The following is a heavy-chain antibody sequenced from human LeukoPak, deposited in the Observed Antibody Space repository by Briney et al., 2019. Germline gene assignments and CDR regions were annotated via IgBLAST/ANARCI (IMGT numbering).Heavy chain of an antibody. Sequence: GGSLRLSCAASGFTFSSYWLTWVRQAPGKGLEWVANIKQDGSEKFYVDSVKGRFTISRDSAKNSLYLQMNSLRAEDTAVYYCARGYYGSGLDVWGKGTTVTVSS. D-gene: IGHD3-10*01. CDR1: GFTFSSYW. J-gene: IGHJ6*04. CDR2: IKQDGSEK. V-gene: IGHV3-7*01. CDR3: ARGYYGSGLDV.